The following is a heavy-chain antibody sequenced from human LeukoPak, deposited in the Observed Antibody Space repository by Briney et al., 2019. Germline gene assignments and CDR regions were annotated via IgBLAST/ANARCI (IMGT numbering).Heavy chain of an antibody. D-gene: IGHD2-15*01. CDR3: TSISASVVGESFDY. Sequence: PGGSLRLSCAASGFTFSGSAMHWVRQASGKGLEWVGRIRSKANSYATAYAASVKGRFTISRDDSKNTAYLQMNSLKTEDTGIYYCTSISASVVGESFDYWGQGTQVTVSS. J-gene: IGHJ4*02. V-gene: IGHV3-73*01. CDR2: IRSKANSYAT. CDR1: GFTFSGSA.